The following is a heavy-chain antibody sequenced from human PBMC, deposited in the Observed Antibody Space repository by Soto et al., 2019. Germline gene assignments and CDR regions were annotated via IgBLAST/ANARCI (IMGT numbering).Heavy chain of an antibody. CDR3: ARDVYSCFGVPSDFDY. J-gene: IGHJ4*02. V-gene: IGHV1-18*01. Sequence: QVELLQSGAEVKKPGASVKVSCKASGYTFTSDGISWVRQAPGQGLEWMGWISDYNGNTNYAQKHQGRVTMTTDTSTSTAYNELRSLRSHDTAVYYCARDVYSCFGVPSDFDYWGQGTLVTVSS. CDR1: GYTFTSDG. CDR2: ISDYNGNT. D-gene: IGHD5-12*01.